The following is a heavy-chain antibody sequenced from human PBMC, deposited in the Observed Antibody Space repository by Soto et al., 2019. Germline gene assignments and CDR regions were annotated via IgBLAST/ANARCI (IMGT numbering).Heavy chain of an antibody. J-gene: IGHJ4*02. Sequence: PSETLSLTCAVSGVSISSGGYSWSWMRQPPGRGLEWIGYIYHSGSTYYNPSLKSRVTISVDRSKNQFSLRLSSVTAADTAVYYCARVPDYWGQGTLVTVSS. CDR3: ARVPDY. CDR2: IYHSGST. CDR1: GVSISSGGYS. V-gene: IGHV4-30-2*01.